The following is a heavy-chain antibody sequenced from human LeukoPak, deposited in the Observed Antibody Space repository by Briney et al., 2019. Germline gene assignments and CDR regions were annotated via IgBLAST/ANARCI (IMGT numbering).Heavy chain of an antibody. CDR2: IKPDGSEK. D-gene: IGHD6-13*01. V-gene: IGHV3-7*01. Sequence: PGESLRLSCAASGFTFSNNWMTWVRQAPGKGLEWVANIKPDGSEKNYVDSVKGRFTISRDNAKNSLYLQMSSLRAEDTAVYYCSRATVAAAGDYWGQGILVTVSS. J-gene: IGHJ4*02. CDR3: SRATVAAAGDY. CDR1: GFTFSNNW.